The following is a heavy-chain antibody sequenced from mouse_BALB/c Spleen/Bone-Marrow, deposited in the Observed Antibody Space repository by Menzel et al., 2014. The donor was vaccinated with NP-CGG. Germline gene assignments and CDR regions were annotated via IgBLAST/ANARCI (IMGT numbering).Heavy chain of an antibody. J-gene: IGHJ2*01. Sequence: VQLQESGPELVRPGSSVKISCESSGYVFSTYWINWVKQRPGQGLEWIGQIYPGDGDTDYNGKFKDKATLTADKSSNTAYMQLSSLTSEDSAVYFCARGGISVDYWGQGTPLTVSS. V-gene: IGHV1-80*01. CDR3: ARGGISVDY. CDR1: GYVFSTYW. CDR2: IYPGDGDT.